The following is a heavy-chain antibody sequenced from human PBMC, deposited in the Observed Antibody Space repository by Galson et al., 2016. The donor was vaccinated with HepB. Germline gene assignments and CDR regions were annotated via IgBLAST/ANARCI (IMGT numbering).Heavy chain of an antibody. CDR1: GYSFATHW. D-gene: IGHD3-3*01. CDR2: IYPGDSDT. J-gene: IGHJ5*02. Sequence: QSGAEVKKPGESLKISCKASGYSFATHWIGWVRQMPGKGLEWLGIIYPGDSDTRYSPSFRGQVTISADRSINTAYLQWSSLKASDTAMYYCVRDGTGKYDFWSGYRNHWFDPWGQGTLVTVSS. V-gene: IGHV5-51*01. CDR3: VRDGTGKYDFWSGYRNHWFDP.